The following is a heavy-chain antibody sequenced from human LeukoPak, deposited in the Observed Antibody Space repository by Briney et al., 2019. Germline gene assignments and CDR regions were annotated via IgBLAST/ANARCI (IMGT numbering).Heavy chain of an antibody. CDR3: ARESSGWSGVVDY. CDR2: ISAYNGDT. D-gene: IGHD6-19*01. J-gene: IGHJ4*02. CDR1: GYTFANYP. Sequence: ASVKVSCKASGYTFANYPMNWVRQAPGQGLEWMGWISAYNGDTNYAQKLQGRVTMTTDTSTNTAYMELRSLRSDDTVVYYCARESSGWSGVVDYWGQGTLVTVSS. V-gene: IGHV1-18*01.